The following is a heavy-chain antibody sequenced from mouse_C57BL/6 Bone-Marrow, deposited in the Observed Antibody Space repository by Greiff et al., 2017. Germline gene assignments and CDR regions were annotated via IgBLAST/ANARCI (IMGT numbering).Heavy chain of an antibody. J-gene: IGHJ2*01. D-gene: IGHD1-1*01. V-gene: IGHV1-19*01. CDR1: GYTFTDYY. CDR2: INPYNGGT. CDR3: ARQGTTVVGRFDY. Sequence: EVQLQESGPVLVKPGASVKMSCKASGYTFTDYYMNWVKQSHGKSLEWIGVINPYNGGTSYNQKFKGKATLTVDKSSSTAYMELNSLTSEDSAVYYCARQGTTVVGRFDYWGQGTTLTVSS.